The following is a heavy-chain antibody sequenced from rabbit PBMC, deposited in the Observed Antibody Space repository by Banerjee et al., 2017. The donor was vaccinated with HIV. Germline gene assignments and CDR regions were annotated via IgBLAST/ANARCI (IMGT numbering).Heavy chain of an antibody. CDR1: GFSFSSSYY. CDR2: IYAGSGGNT. Sequence: QSLEESGGDLVKPGASLTLTCTSSGFSFSSSYYMCWVRQAPGKGLEWIACIYAGSGGNTYYATWAKGRFTISKTSSTTVTLQMTSLTVADTATYFCARVIATMTPVPNLWGPGTLVTVS. V-gene: IGHV1S40*01. D-gene: IGHD2-1*01. J-gene: IGHJ4*01. CDR3: ARVIATMTPVPNL.